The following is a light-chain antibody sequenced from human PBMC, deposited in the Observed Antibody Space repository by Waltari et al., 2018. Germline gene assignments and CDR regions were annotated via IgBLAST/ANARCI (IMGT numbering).Light chain of an antibody. Sequence: EIVLTQSPGTLSVSPGERATLSCRASQTVRNTYLAWYQQKPGQAPTLLIYGASSRATGITDRCSGSGSGTDLSLTISSLEPEDFAVYYCQQYDISPLTFGGGTKVEIK. CDR1: QTVRNTY. J-gene: IGKJ4*01. CDR3: QQYDISPLT. CDR2: GAS. V-gene: IGKV3-20*01.